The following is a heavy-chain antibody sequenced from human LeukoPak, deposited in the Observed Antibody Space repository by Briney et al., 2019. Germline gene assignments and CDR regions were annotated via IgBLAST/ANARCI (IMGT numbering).Heavy chain of an antibody. CDR1: GFSISNSA. J-gene: IGHJ4*02. D-gene: IGHD5-12*01. CDR2: IVASSGST. CDR3: AKGAYDYIEMGYFDY. Sequence: GGSLRLSCAASGFSISNSAMSWVRQAPGKGLEWVSLIVASSGSTFYADSVKGRYTISRDSSKNTLYLQMNSLRAEDMAVYYCAKGAYDYIEMGYFDYWGQGTLVTVSS. V-gene: IGHV3-23*01.